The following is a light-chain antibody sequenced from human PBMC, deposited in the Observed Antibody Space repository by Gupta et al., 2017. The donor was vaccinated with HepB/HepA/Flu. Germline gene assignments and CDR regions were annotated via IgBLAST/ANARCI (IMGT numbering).Light chain of an antibody. CDR3: QQENNWPRL. CDR1: QSVSSN. CDR2: GAS. Sequence: EIVMTQSPATLSVSPGERATLSCRASQSVSSNLAWYQQKPGQAPRLLIYGASTRATGIPARFSGSGSGTEFTLTISSLQSEDFAVYYCQQENNWPRLFGGGTKVEIK. V-gene: IGKV3-15*01. J-gene: IGKJ4*01.